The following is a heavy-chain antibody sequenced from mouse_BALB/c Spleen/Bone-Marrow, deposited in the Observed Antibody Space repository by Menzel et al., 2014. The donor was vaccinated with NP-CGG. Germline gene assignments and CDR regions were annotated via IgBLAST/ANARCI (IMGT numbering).Heavy chain of an antibody. CDR1: GFDSSRYW. CDR3: ERLSYYGRFAY. CDR2: INPDSSTI. Sequence: EVQVVESGGGLVQPGGSLKLSCAASGFDSSRYWMSWVRQAPGKGLEWIGEINPDSSTINYTPSLKDKFIISRDNAKNTLYLQMSKVRSEDTALYYCERLSYYGRFAYWGRGTLVTVSA. V-gene: IGHV4-1*02. J-gene: IGHJ3*01. D-gene: IGHD1-1*01.